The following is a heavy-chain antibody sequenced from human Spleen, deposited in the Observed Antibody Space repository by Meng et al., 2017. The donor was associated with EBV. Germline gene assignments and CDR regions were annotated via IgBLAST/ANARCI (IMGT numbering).Heavy chain of an antibody. CDR2: IIPLFRTS. Sequence: QVRLVESGAGGKVHGSSVKVSCKPSGGTFSDYAFSWVRQVPGQGLEWVGGIIPLFRTSKYAQKFQGRVTVIADESTSTAYMELRSLRPEDTAFYYCASESPTTMILHWGQGTLVTVSS. CDR1: GGTFSDYA. D-gene: IGHD3-22*01. V-gene: IGHV1-69*01. CDR3: ASESPTTMILH. J-gene: IGHJ4*02.